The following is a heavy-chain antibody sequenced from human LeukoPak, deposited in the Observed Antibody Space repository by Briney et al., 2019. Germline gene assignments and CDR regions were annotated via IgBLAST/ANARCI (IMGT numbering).Heavy chain of an antibody. CDR2: ISWNSGSI. J-gene: IGHJ4*02. CDR1: GFTFDDYA. V-gene: IGHV3-9*01. D-gene: IGHD1-26*01. Sequence: GGSLRLSCAASGFTFDDYAMHWVRQAPGKGLEWVSGISWNSGSIGYADSVKGRFTISRGNAKNSLYLQMNSLRAEDTALYYCATDISGSYTGLDYWGQGTLVTVSS. CDR3: ATDISGSYTGLDY.